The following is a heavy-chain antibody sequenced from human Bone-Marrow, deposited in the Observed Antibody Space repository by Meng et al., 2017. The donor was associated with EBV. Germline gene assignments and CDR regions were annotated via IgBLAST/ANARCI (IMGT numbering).Heavy chain of an antibody. V-gene: IGHV1-18*01. CDR3: ARGMRNFNF. CDR1: GYTFSSFG. Sequence: VQAGAEVKKPGASVKVSCKASGYTFSSFGISWVRQAPGQGPEWMGWISAYNGDTKYAQKFQGRVTVTTDTSTSTAYMELRSLRRDDTAVYYCARGMRNFNFWGQGTLVTVSS. J-gene: IGHJ4*02. CDR2: ISAYNGDT.